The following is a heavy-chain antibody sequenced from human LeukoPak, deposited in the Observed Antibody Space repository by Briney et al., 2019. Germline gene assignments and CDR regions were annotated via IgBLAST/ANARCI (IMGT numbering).Heavy chain of an antibody. CDR2: IDPNSGGT. D-gene: IGHD3-22*01. J-gene: IGHJ4*02. V-gene: IGHV1-2*02. CDR3: ARTTYYYDSSGYLRY. CDR1: VYTFTRYY. Sequence: GASLRVSFKASVYTFTRYYMHGVRQARAQGLEWMGWIDPNSGGTNYAQKFQGRGTMTRDTSISTAYMELSRLRSDDTAVYYCARTTYYYDSSGYLRYWGQGTLVTVSS.